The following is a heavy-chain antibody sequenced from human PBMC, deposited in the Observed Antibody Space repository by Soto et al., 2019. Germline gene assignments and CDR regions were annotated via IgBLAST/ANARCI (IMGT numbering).Heavy chain of an antibody. D-gene: IGHD3-10*01. CDR2: IYWDDDK. J-gene: IGHJ5*02. Sequence: QITLKESAPTLVRPTQTLTLTCTFSGFTLSTTGVGVGWFRQPPGKALEWLALIYWDDDKRYSPSLKGRLTITPNTSKNAVLLTITNMEPVDTATYSCAHILLGYGLGLERAHQFDPWGQGTLVTVSS. CDR1: GFTLSTTGVG. V-gene: IGHV2-5*02. CDR3: AHILLGYGLGLERAHQFDP.